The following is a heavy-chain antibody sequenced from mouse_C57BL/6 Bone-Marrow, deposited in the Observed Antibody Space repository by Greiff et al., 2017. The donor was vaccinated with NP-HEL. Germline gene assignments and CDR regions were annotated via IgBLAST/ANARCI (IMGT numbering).Heavy chain of an antibody. CDR1: GFTFSSYA. V-gene: IGHV5-4*03. Sequence: EVMLVEDGGGLVKPGGSLKLSCAASGFTFSSYAMSWVRQTPEKRLEWVATISDGGSYTYYTDNVKGRFTISRDNAKNNLYLQMSHLKSEDTAMYYCARGLYYCGSGSYAMDYWGQGTSVTVSS. J-gene: IGHJ4*01. CDR2: ISDGGSYT. CDR3: ARGLYYCGSGSYAMDY. D-gene: IGHD1-1*01.